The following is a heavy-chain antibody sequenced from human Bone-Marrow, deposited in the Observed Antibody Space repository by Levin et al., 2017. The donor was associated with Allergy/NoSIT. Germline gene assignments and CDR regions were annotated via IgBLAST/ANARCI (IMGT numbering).Heavy chain of an antibody. CDR3: AKEALVVAGYYVDA. CDR1: GFTFSSYA. Sequence: GGSLRLSCAASGFTFSSYAMSWVRQAPGKGLEWVSSISGSGTITHYAESVKGRFTISRDISKNMLHLQMNSLRAEDTAIYFCAKEALVVAGYYVDAWGQGTLVTVSS. CDR2: ISGSGTIT. J-gene: IGHJ4*02. D-gene: IGHD6-19*01. V-gene: IGHV3-23*01.